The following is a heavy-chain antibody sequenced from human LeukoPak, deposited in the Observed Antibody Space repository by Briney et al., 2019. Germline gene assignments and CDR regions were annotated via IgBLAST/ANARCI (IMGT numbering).Heavy chain of an antibody. CDR3: ARYKGPGYSSGWYRGSEYYFDY. CDR1: GGSISSYY. Sequence: SETLSLTCTVSGGSISSYYWSWIRQPPGKGLEWIGYIYYSGSTNYNPSLKSRVTISVDTFKNQFSLKLSSVTAADTAVYYCARYKGPGYSSGWYRGSEYYFDYWGQGTLVTVSS. J-gene: IGHJ4*02. D-gene: IGHD6-19*01. V-gene: IGHV4-59*01. CDR2: IYYSGST.